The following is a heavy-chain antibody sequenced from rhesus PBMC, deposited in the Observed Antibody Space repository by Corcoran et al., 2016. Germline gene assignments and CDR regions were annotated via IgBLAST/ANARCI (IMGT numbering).Heavy chain of an antibody. V-gene: IGHV3S18*01. CDR2: IIYTGGSK. CDR3: AGEGDGYRQGFFDY. CDR1: GFSFSDYY. Sequence: EVQLVESGGGLVQPGGSLRLSCAASGFSFSDYYMYWVRQSQGKGLEWVLGIIYTGGSKYYADSVKGRFTISRENAKNTLYLQMDSLRAEDTAVYCCAGEGDGYRQGFFDYWGQGVLVTVSS. D-gene: IGHD5-24*01. J-gene: IGHJ4*01.